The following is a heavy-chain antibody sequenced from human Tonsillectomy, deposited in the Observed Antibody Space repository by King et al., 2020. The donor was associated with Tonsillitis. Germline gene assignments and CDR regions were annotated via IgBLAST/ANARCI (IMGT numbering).Heavy chain of an antibody. J-gene: IGHJ4*02. V-gene: IGHV3-7*01. CDR1: GFTFSSYW. CDR2: IKQDGSEK. Sequence: VQLVESGGGLVQPGGSLRLSCAASGFTFSSYWMSWVRQAPGKGLEWVANIKQDGSEKYYVDSVKGRLTISRDNAENSLFMQMNSLRAEDTAVYYCARARSPNSFFDYWGQGTLVTVSS. D-gene: IGHD2-8*01. CDR3: ARARSPNSFFDY.